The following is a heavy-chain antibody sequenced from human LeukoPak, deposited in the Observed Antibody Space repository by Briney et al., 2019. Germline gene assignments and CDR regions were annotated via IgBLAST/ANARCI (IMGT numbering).Heavy chain of an antibody. D-gene: IGHD3-10*01. J-gene: IGHJ4*02. Sequence: PSETLSLTCSVSGGSISSFSSNWIRQPAGKGLEWIGRISTRGSDGRIYTRGNANYNPSLKSRVIISLDKSNNQFSLSLTSVTAADTAMYYCARDLTGLGYYFDHWGQGALVAVSS. V-gene: IGHV4-4*07. CDR2: IYTRGNA. CDR3: ARDLTGLGYYFDH. CDR1: GGSISSFS.